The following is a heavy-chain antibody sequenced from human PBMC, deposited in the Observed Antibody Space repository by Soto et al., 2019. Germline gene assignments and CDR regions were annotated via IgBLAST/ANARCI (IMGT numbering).Heavy chain of an antibody. CDR1: GGSIMSYY. CDR3: ARAIDFDY. V-gene: IGHV4-59*01. CDR2: IYYTWTT. Sequence: PSETLSLTCTVSGGSIMSYYWSWIRQPPGKGLEWIGYIYYTWTTNYNPSLKSRVTISVDTSKNQVSLKLNSVTAADTAIYYCARAIDFDYWGQGTLVTVSS. J-gene: IGHJ4*02.